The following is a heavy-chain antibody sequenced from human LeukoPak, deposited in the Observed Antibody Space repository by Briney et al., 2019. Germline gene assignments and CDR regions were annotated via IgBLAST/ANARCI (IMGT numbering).Heavy chain of an antibody. V-gene: IGHV4-34*01. CDR3: ARRRDLYSSSLGAFDI. J-gene: IGHJ3*02. D-gene: IGHD6-13*01. Sequence: GSLRLSCAASGFTFSSYSMNWVRQPPGKGLEWIGEINHSGSTNYNPSLKSRVTISVDTSKNQFSLKLSSVTAADTAVYYCARRRDLYSSSLGAFDIWGQGTMVTVSS. CDR1: GFTFSSYS. CDR2: INHSGST.